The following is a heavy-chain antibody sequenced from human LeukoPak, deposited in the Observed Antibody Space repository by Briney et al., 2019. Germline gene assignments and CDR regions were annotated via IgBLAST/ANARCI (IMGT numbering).Heavy chain of an antibody. J-gene: IGHJ6*03. Sequence: GGSLRLSCAASGFSVSSDYMTWVRQAPGKGLEWISILYSAGTTYYADSLRGRFTISRDNSQNTVFLQMNGLRAEDTALYYCARGLKYSHYMDVWGNGTTVTVSS. CDR3: ARGLKYSHYMDV. V-gene: IGHV3-53*01. CDR2: LYSAGTT. CDR1: GFSVSSDY.